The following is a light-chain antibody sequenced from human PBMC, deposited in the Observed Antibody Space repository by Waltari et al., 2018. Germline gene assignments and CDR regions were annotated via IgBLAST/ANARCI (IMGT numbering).Light chain of an antibody. CDR2: EVT. Sequence: QSALTQPASVSGSPGQSITISCTGSSSDVGGHNSVSWYQQHPGKAPKLIIFEVTHRPSGFSTRFSCSKSGNTASLTISGLQADDEAHYYCSSYTTMTTLLFGGGTKLTVL. J-gene: IGLJ2*01. CDR3: SSYTTMTTLL. V-gene: IGLV2-14*01. CDR1: SSDVGGHNS.